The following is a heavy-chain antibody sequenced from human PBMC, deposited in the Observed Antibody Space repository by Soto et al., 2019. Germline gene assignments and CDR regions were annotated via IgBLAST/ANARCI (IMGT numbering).Heavy chain of an antibody. CDR2: IIPIFGTA. V-gene: IGHV1-69*12. J-gene: IGHJ3*02. CDR3: ASAYCGGDCYDNAIDI. D-gene: IGHD2-21*02. Sequence: QVQLVQSGAEVKKPGSSVKVSCKASGGTFSSYAISWVRQAPGQGLEWMGGIIPIFGTANYAQKFQGRVTITADESTSTAYMELSRLRSENTAVYYCASAYCGGDCYDNAIDIWGQGTMVTVSS. CDR1: GGTFSSYA.